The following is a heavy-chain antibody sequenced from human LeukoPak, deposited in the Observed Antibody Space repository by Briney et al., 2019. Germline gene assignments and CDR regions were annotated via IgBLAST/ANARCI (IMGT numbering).Heavy chain of an antibody. CDR3: ARVGSAGATLDDAFAV. CDR2: IGGSGGST. D-gene: IGHD1-26*01. V-gene: IGHV3-23*01. Sequence: GGSLRLSCAASGFTFSSYAMSWVRQAPGKGLEWVSVIGGSGGSTYYADSVKGRFTISRDNSRNTLYLQMNSLRAEDTAVFYCARVGSAGATLDDAFAVWGQGTMVTVSS. CDR1: GFTFSSYA. J-gene: IGHJ3*01.